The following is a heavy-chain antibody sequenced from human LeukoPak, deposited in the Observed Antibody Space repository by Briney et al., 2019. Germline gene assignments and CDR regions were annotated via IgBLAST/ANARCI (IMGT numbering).Heavy chain of an antibody. Sequence: ASVKVCCKVSGYTLTELSMHWVRQAPGQGLEWMGWINPNSGGTNYAQKFQGRVTMTRDTSISTAYMELSRLRSDDTAVYYCARVRYRLAETYIDYWGQGTLVTVSS. D-gene: IGHD3-16*01. CDR2: INPNSGGT. CDR3: ARVRYRLAETYIDY. CDR1: GYTLTELS. J-gene: IGHJ4*02. V-gene: IGHV1-2*02.